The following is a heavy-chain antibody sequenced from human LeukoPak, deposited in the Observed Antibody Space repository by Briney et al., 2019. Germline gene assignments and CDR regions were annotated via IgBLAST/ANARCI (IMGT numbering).Heavy chain of an antibody. J-gene: IGHJ4*02. CDR1: GGTFSSYA. CDR2: IIPIFGIA. CDR3: ARDPEIYGDYVYFDY. D-gene: IGHD4-17*01. Sequence: SVKVSCKASGGTFSSYAISWVRQAPGQGVEWMGRIIPIFGIANYTQKFQGRVTITADKSTSTAYMELSSLRSEDTAVYYCARDPEIYGDYVYFDYWGQGTLVTVSS. V-gene: IGHV1-69*10.